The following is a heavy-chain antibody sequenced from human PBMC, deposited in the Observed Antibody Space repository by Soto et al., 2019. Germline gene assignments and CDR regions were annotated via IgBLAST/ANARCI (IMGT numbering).Heavy chain of an antibody. V-gene: IGHV3-23*01. CDR3: ARGAGYCCGGYCYSPLDV. CDR2: TSVSGDTT. CDR1: GFTFSTYA. J-gene: IGHJ6*02. D-gene: IGHD2-15*01. Sequence: EVQLLESGGGLVQPGGSLRLSCAASGFTFSTYAMNWVRQAPGQGLEWVSATSVSGDTTYYADSVKGRFIISRDNSKNTIYLQNNRLRAEDTAIYYCARGAGYCCGGYCYSPLDVRGRGTTVTVAS.